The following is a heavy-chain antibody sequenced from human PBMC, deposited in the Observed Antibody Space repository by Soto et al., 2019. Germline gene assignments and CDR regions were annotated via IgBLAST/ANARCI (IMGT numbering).Heavy chain of an antibody. V-gene: IGHV1-46*01. J-gene: IGHJ4*02. Sequence: ASVKVSCKAIGYSFTSHYMHWVRQAPGQGLEWMGTIYPGGVNIGYAQKFQGRVTLTKDTSTSTVYMELRSLTSDDTAVYYCARDLVPGYTGFSDFWGQGTLVTVSS. CDR2: IYPGGVNI. CDR3: ARDLVPGYTGFSDF. D-gene: IGHD5-12*01. CDR1: GYSFTSHY.